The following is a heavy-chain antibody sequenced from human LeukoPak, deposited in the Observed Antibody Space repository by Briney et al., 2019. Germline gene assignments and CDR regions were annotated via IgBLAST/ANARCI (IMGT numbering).Heavy chain of an antibody. CDR3: ARDAGGRTQREGWFDP. CDR1: GFTFDGYG. D-gene: IGHD1-1*01. Sequence: GGSLRLSCVASGFTFDGYGMSWVRQAPEKGLEWVSSINWNGGSTAYVDSVKGRFTISRDNAKNLLYLQMNSLRVEDTAIYYCARDAGGRTQREGWFDPWGQGTLVTVSS. J-gene: IGHJ5*02. V-gene: IGHV3-20*04. CDR2: INWNGGST.